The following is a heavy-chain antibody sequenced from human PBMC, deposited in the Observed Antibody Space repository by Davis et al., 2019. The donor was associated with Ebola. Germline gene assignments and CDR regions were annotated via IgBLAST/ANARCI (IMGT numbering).Heavy chain of an antibody. J-gene: IGHJ5*02. CDR1: GYTFTSYY. CDR3: ARDLVVGAFDP. CDR2: INPSGGST. V-gene: IGHV1-46*01. D-gene: IGHD2-15*01. Sequence: ASVKVSCKASGYTFTSYYMHWVRQAPGQGLEWMGIINPSGGSTSYAQKFQGRVTMTRNTSISTAYMELSSLRSDDTAVYYCARDLVVGAFDPWGQGTLVTVSS.